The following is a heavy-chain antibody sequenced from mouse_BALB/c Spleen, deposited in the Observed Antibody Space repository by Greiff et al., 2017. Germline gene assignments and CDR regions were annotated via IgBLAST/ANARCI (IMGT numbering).Heavy chain of an antibody. CDR2: IYPGGGYT. V-gene: IGHV1-63*02. D-gene: IGHD1-1*01. CDR1: GYTFTNYW. Sequence: QVQLQQSGAELVRPGTSVKISCKASGYTFTNYWLGWVKQRPGHGLEWIGDIYPGGGYTNYNEKFKGKATLTADTSSSTAYMQLSSLTSEDSAVYFCARRYGSSYIGYAMDYWGQGTSVTVSS. CDR3: ARRYGSSYIGYAMDY. J-gene: IGHJ4*01.